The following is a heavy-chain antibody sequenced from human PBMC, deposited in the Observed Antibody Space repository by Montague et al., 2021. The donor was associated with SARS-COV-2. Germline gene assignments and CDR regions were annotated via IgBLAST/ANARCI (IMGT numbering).Heavy chain of an antibody. J-gene: IGHJ6*02. CDR3: ARGGGYYNYGLDV. Sequence: TLSLTCTVSGGSISNYYWSWIRQPPGRGLEWIGYIYYSWSTDYSPSLKSRVTISLDTSKNQFSLKVTSVTAADTAVYYCARGGGYYNYGLDVWGPGTTVTVSS. V-gene: IGHV4-59*01. CDR1: GGSISNYY. D-gene: IGHD3-22*01. CDR2: IYYSWST.